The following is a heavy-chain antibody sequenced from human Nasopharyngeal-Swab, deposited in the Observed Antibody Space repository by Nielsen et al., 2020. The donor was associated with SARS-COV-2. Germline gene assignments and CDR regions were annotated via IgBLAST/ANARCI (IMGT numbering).Heavy chain of an antibody. Sequence: SVQVPCKASGGTFSSYAISWVRQAPGHGLEWMGGIIPILGIANYAQKFQGRVTITADKSTSTAYMELSSLRSEDTAVYYCARERAYSSGLNWFDPWGQGTLVTVSS. J-gene: IGHJ5*02. CDR1: GGTFSSYA. V-gene: IGHV1-69*10. CDR3: ARERAYSSGLNWFDP. CDR2: IIPILGIA. D-gene: IGHD6-19*01.